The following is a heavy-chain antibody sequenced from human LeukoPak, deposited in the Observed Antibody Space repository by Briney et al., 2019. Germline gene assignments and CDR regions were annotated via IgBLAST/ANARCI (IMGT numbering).Heavy chain of an antibody. Sequence: HSGVSLRLSCAPSGFTFTSYAMSWVRQAAGKGLEWVSAISGSGGSTYYADSVKGRFTISRDNSKNTLYLQMNSLRAEDTAVYYCARANDFLSGYYTSAFDYWGQGTLVTVSS. J-gene: IGHJ4*02. CDR1: GFTFTSYA. D-gene: IGHD3-3*01. CDR3: ARANDFLSGYYTSAFDY. CDR2: ISGSGGST. V-gene: IGHV3-23*01.